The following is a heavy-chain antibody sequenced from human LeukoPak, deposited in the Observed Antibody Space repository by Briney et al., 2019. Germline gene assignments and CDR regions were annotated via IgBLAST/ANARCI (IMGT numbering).Heavy chain of an antibody. CDR2: IYHSGST. D-gene: IGHD6-19*01. Sequence: SETLSLTCAVPGYSISSGYYWGWIRQPPGKGLEWIWSIYHSGSTYYNPSLKSRVTISVDTSKNQFSLKLSSVTAADTAVYYCAREGRVAVARRYAFDIWGQGTMVTVSS. J-gene: IGHJ3*02. CDR1: GYSISSGYY. V-gene: IGHV4-38-2*02. CDR3: AREGRVAVARRYAFDI.